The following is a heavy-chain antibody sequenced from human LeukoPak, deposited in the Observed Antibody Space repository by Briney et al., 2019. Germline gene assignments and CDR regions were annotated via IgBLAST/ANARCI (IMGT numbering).Heavy chain of an antibody. V-gene: IGHV3-30*02. J-gene: IGHJ4*02. CDR1: GFTFSSYG. CDR2: IRYDGSNK. D-gene: IGHD3-10*01. Sequence: GGSLRLSCAASGFTFSSYGMHWVRQAPGKGLEWVALIRYDGSNKYYADSVKGRFTISRDNSKNTLYLQMNSLRAEDTAVYYCAKGCCYGSGSSIYWGQGTLVTVSS. CDR3: AKGCCYGSGSSIY.